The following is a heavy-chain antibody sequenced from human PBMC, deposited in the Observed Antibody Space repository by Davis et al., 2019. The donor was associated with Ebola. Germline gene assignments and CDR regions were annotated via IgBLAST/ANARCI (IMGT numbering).Heavy chain of an antibody. D-gene: IGHD5-24*01. CDR3: ARGPRKMATTNFDY. CDR1: GFSFSDYY. Sequence: GEFLKISCAASGFSFSDYYMSWIRQAPGKGLEWVSYISISSGFTNYADSVKGRFTISRDNAKNSLYLQMNSLRAEDTAVYYCARGPRKMATTNFDYWGQGTLVTVSS. J-gene: IGHJ4*02. V-gene: IGHV3-11*06. CDR2: ISISSGFT.